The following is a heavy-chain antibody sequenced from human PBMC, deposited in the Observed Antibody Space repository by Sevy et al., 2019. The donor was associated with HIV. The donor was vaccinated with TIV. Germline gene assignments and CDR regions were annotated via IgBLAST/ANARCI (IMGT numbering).Heavy chain of an antibody. CDR3: AKGVDYDYIWWSYRYSYFDY. J-gene: IGHJ4*02. CDR1: GFTFSSYA. V-gene: IGHV3-23*01. Sequence: GGSLRLSCAASGFTFSSYAMSWVRQAPGKGLEWVSAISGSGGSTYYADSVKGRFTISRDNSKNTLYLQMNSLRAEDMAVYYCAKGVDYDYIWWSYRYSYFDYWGQGTLVTVSS. CDR2: ISGSGGST. D-gene: IGHD3-16*02.